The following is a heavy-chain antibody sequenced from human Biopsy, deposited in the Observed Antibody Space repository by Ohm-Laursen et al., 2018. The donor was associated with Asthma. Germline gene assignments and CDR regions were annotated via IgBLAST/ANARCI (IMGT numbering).Heavy chain of an antibody. CDR3: AGGRYCSGASCLYGMDV. D-gene: IGHD2-15*01. J-gene: IGHJ6*02. CDR2: IGIKGTSI. Sequence: SLRLSCAASGMSVSDYYMTWLRQSPGKGLEWLSPIGIKGTSIYYADSVKGRFTISRDNAKNSLFLQMNGLRADDTAVYFCAGGRYCSGASCLYGMDVWGQGTTVSVSS. V-gene: IGHV3-11*01. CDR1: GMSVSDYY.